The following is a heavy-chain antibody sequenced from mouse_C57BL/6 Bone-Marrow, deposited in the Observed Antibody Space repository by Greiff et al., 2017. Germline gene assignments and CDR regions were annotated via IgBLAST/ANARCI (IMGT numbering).Heavy chain of an antibody. J-gene: IGHJ4*01. CDR1: GYTFTSYW. CDR3: ARSDYYGSIPYAMDY. CDR2: IDPSDSYT. Sequence: QVQLQQPGAELVRPGTSVKLSCKASGYTFTSYWMHWVKQTPGQGLEWIGVIDPSDSYTNYNQKFKGKATLTVDTSSSTAYMQLSSLTSEDSAVYYCARSDYYGSIPYAMDYWGQGTSVTVSS. D-gene: IGHD1-1*01. V-gene: IGHV1-59*01.